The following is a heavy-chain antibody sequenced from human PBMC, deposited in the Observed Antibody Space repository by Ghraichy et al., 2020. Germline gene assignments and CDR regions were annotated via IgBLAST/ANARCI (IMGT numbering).Heavy chain of an antibody. CDR1: GFTFSTYA. CDR2: ISYDGGNK. Sequence: GGSLRLSCAASGFTFSTYAIHWVRQAPGKGLEWVAVISYDGGNKYYADSVKGRFTISRDNSKNTLYLQMNSLRREDTAVYYCARETGYSSSPNNWFDPWGQGTLVTVSS. J-gene: IGHJ5*02. D-gene: IGHD6-13*01. CDR3: ARETGYSSSPNNWFDP. V-gene: IGHV3-30-3*01.